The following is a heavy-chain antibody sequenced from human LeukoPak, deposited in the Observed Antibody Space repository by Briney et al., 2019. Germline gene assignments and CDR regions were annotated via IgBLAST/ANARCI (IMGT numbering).Heavy chain of an antibody. CDR1: GFTFNDYA. V-gene: IGHV3-9*03. Sequence: GGSLRLSCAASGFTFNDYAMHWVRQAPGKGLEWVSGIGWNSGSIGYADSVKGRFTISRDNAKNSLYLQMNSLRAEDMALYYCAKDMYSSGQAGAFDIWGQGTMVTVSS. CDR2: IGWNSGSI. J-gene: IGHJ3*02. CDR3: AKDMYSSGQAGAFDI. D-gene: IGHD6-19*01.